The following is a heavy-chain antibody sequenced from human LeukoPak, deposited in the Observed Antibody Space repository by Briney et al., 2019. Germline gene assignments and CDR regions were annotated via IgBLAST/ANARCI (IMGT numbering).Heavy chain of an antibody. Sequence: ASVKVSCKASGYTFTGYYMHWVRQAPGQGLEWMGWINPNSGGTNYAQKFQGRVTMTRDTSICTAYMELSRLRSDDTAVYYCARDPRADTAMVTGWFDPWGQGTLVTVSS. V-gene: IGHV1-2*02. D-gene: IGHD5-18*01. CDR2: INPNSGGT. CDR3: ARDPRADTAMVTGWFDP. CDR1: GYTFTGYY. J-gene: IGHJ5*02.